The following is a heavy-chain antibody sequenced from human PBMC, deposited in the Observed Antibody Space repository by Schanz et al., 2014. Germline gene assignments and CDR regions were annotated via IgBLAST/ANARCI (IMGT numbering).Heavy chain of an antibody. CDR3: ARVVRSDYLSELDF. Sequence: QVQLVQSEAAVKKPGASVKVSCKASGYFFSSYGISWVRQAPGQGLEWMGWISPYNGNTKYAEKLEDRVTMTTDISKCTAYMQLRSLTSDDTAVYYCARVVRSDYLSELDFWGQGTQVIVSS. CDR2: ISPYNGNT. J-gene: IGHJ4*02. D-gene: IGHD4-17*01. V-gene: IGHV1-18*01. CDR1: GYFFSSYG.